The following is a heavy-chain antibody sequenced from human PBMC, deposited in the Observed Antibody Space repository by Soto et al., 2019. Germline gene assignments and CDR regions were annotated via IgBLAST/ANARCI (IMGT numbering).Heavy chain of an antibody. CDR1: GFTFTSSA. CDR3: AAASGSGVGAFDY. J-gene: IGHJ4*02. CDR2: IVVGSGNT. Sequence: SVKVSCKASGFTFTSSAVQWLRQARRQRLEWIGWIVVGSGNTNYAQKFQERVTITRDMSTSTAYMELSSLRSDDTAVYYCAAASGSGVGAFDYWGQGTLVTVSS. V-gene: IGHV1-58*01. D-gene: IGHD3-10*01.